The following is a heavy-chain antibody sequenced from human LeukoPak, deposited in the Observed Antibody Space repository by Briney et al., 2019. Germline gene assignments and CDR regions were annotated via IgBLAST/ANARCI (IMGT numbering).Heavy chain of an antibody. V-gene: IGHV1-8*01. CDR2: MNPNSGDT. D-gene: IGHD5-12*01. CDR1: GYTFTSYD. J-gene: IGHJ4*02. Sequence: ASVKVSCKASGYTFTSYDINWVRQAAGQGLEWMGWMNPNSGDTFYAPKLQGRLTMTRNTFMRTAYLELSSLRSGDTALYYCAASGYDRGTLHVYWGQGTLVTVSS. CDR3: AASGYDRGTLHVY.